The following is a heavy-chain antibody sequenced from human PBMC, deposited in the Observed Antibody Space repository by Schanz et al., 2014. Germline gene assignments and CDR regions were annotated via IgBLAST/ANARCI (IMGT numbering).Heavy chain of an antibody. Sequence: EVQLVESGGGLVQPGGSLRLSCETSGFTFSNHAMSWVRQAPGKGLEWVSYINGGGETTYYADSVRGRFTISRDNAKNSLFLQMNSLSAEDTAVYYCARGAGGLDTWGQGTPVTVSS. D-gene: IGHD3-16*01. CDR1: GFTFSNHA. J-gene: IGHJ5*02. CDR3: ARGAGGLDT. CDR2: INGGGETT. V-gene: IGHV3-48*03.